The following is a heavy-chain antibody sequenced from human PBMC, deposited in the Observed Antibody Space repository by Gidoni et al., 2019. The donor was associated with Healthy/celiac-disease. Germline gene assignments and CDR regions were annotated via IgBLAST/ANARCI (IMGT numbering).Heavy chain of an antibody. CDR2: ISAYNGNT. V-gene: IGHV1-18*01. D-gene: IGHD2-2*01. J-gene: IGHJ4*02. CDR3: ARTTGYCSSTSCQYYFDS. Sequence: GESPGQGLEWMGWISAYNGNTNYAQKLQGRVTMTTDTSTSTAYMELRSLRSDDTAVYYCARTTGYCSSTSCQYYFDSWGQGTLVSVSS.